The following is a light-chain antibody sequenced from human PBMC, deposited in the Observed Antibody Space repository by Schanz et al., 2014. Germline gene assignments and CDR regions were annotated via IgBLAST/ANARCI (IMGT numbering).Light chain of an antibody. CDR2: DAS. Sequence: EIVMTQSPATLSVSPGERASLSCRASQSVSSNLAWYQQKPGQAPRLLIYDASNRATGIPARFSGSGSGTDFTLTITSLEPEDFAVYYCQQRANWPPTFGGGTKVEI. J-gene: IGKJ4*01. CDR1: QSVSSN. V-gene: IGKV3-11*01. CDR3: QQRANWPPT.